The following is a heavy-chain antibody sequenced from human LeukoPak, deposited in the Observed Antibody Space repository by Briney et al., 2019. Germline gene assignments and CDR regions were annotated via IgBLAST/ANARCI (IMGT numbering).Heavy chain of an antibody. CDR2: INPNSGGT. V-gene: IGHV1-2*02. CDR1: GYTFTGYY. Sequence: ASVKVSCEASGYTFTGYYMHWVRQAPGQGLGWMGWINPNSGGTNYAQKFQGRVTMTRDTSISTAYMELSRLRSDDTAVYYCARLGEELYPYYYYGMDVWGQGTTVTVSS. D-gene: IGHD3-10*01. J-gene: IGHJ6*02. CDR3: ARLGEELYPYYYYGMDV.